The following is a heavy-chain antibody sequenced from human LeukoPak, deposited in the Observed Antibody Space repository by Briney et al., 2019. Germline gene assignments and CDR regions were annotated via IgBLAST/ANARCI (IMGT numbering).Heavy chain of an antibody. CDR3: ATASPLIVVVIAGFDY. J-gene: IGHJ4*02. CDR1: GGTFSSYA. V-gene: IGHV1-24*01. D-gene: IGHD2-21*01. Sequence: ASVKVSCKASGGTFSSYAISWVRQAPGQGLEWMGGFDPEDGETIYAQKFQGRVTMTEDTSTDTAYMELSSLRSEDTAVYYCATASPLIVVVIAGFDYWGQGTLVTVSS. CDR2: FDPEDGET.